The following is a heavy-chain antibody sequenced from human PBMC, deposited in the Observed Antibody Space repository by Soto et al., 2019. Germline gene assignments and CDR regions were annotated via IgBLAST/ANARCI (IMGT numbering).Heavy chain of an antibody. V-gene: IGHV3-7*02. CDR2: ISPEGSEK. CDR3: RTGYGY. Sequence: GGSLRLSCVASGLTFSSEWMNWVRQAPGKGLEWVANISPEGSEKRSVDSMKGRSAISRDNAKNSVSLLMNSLRVDDTAVYYCRTGYGYCGLGTLVTVSS. J-gene: IGHJ4*01. D-gene: IGHD5-12*01. CDR1: GLTFSSEW.